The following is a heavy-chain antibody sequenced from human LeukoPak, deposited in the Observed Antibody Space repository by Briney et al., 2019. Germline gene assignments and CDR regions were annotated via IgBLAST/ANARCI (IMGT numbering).Heavy chain of an antibody. D-gene: IGHD3-10*01. V-gene: IGHV3-30-3*01. J-gene: IGHJ4*02. CDR1: GFTFRNYV. Sequence: GGPLRLSCAASGFTFRNYVIHWVRQAPGKGLEWVAVTSSDLNVKLYADSVKGRFTISRDNSRSTLYLQMNSLRPEDTAIYYCAREGYYGSGSPPSLYFDYWGQGTLVTVSS. CDR2: TSSDLNVK. CDR3: AREGYYGSGSPPSLYFDY.